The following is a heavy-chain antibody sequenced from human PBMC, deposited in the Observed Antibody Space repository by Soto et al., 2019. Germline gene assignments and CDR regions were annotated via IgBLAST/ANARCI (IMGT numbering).Heavy chain of an antibody. CDR1: GFNFGNYA. V-gene: IGHV3-23*01. CDR3: AKDWGRIEVAGCTD. CDR2: VPYTGAQT. Sequence: EVQLLESGGGLVQPGGSLRLSCTASGFNFGNYAMGWARQAPGKGLEWLSSLAVPYTGAQTYYADSVAGRLTVSRDDSKNTLYLELTSLRAEDTAVYYCAKDWGRIEVAGCTDWVPGTLVSVSS. J-gene: IGHJ4*02. D-gene: IGHD6-19*01.